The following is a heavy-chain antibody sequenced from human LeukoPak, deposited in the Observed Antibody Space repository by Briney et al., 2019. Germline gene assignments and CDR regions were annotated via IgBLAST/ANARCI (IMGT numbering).Heavy chain of an antibody. CDR2: INSDGSRT. CDR3: AREIIGSSSLPDY. D-gene: IGHD6-6*01. V-gene: IGHV3-74*01. Sequence: GGSLRLSCAASGFTFSSHWMHWVRQGPGKGLVWVSRINSDGSRTIYADSVKGRFTISRDSAKNTLYLQMNGLRAEDTAVYYCAREIIGSSSLPDYWGQGTLVTVSS. J-gene: IGHJ4*02. CDR1: GFTFSSHW.